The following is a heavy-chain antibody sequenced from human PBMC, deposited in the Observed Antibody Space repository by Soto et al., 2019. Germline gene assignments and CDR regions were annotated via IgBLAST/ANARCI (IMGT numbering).Heavy chain of an antibody. CDR1: GYTFTSSG. CDR3: AREGVAPYCYYGMDV. D-gene: IGHD5-12*01. CDR2: ISSYNGDT. J-gene: IGHJ6*02. Sequence: QVQLVQSGAEVKKPGASVKVSCKASGYTFTSSGISWVRQAPGQGPEWMGWISSYNGDTNYAQTFQGRVTMTTDTSTSKAYMELRSLRSDDTAVYYCAREGVAPYCYYGMDVWGQGTPVTVSS. V-gene: IGHV1-18*01.